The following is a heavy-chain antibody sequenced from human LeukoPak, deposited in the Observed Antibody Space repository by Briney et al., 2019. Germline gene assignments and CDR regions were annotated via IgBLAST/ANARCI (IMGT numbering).Heavy chain of an antibody. CDR1: GFTFSTSA. J-gene: IGHJ5*02. CDR2: ISISGDTT. V-gene: IGHV3-23*01. D-gene: IGHD2-8*02. CDR3: ARDGTDPRWFDP. Sequence: PGGSLRLSCAASGFTFSTSAMSWVRQAPGQGLEWVSGISISGDTTWHADSVKGRFTISRDNSKNTLYLQMNSLRAEDTAVYYCARDGTDPRWFDPWGQGTLVTVSS.